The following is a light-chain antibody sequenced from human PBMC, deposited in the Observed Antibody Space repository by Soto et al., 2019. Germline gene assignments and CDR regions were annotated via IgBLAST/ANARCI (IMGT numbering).Light chain of an antibody. CDR2: DAS. J-gene: IGKJ2*01. CDR1: QSVRIY. Sequence: EIVLTQSPATLSLSPGERATLSCRASQSVRIYLDWYQKKPGQAPRVLIYDASSRATGIPARFSGSGSGTDFTLSISSLEPEDFAVYYCQQRSNWPYTFGQGTNLEIK. CDR3: QQRSNWPYT. V-gene: IGKV3-11*01.